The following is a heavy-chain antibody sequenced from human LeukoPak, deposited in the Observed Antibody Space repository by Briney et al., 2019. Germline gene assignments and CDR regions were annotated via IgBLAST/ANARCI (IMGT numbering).Heavy chain of an antibody. J-gene: IGHJ4*02. CDR1: GGSISSYY. Sequence: SETLSLTCTVSGGSISSYYWSWIRQPPGNGLEWIGEINHSGSTNYNPSLKSRVTISVDTSKNQFSLKLSSVTAADTAVYYCARDLRVTTGDNYWGQGTLVTVSS. V-gene: IGHV4-34*01. CDR3: ARDLRVTTGDNY. CDR2: INHSGST. D-gene: IGHD4-11*01.